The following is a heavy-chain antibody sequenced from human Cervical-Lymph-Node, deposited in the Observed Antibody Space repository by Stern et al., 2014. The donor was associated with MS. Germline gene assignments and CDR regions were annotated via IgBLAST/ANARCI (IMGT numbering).Heavy chain of an antibody. D-gene: IGHD6-19*01. J-gene: IGHJ6*02. CDR2: IGSSNTTT. CDR1: GFTFSSFG. Sequence: EVQLVESGGNSIQPGGSLRLSCAASGFTFSSFGMTWVRQAPGKGLEWVSYIGSSNTTTDYADSVKGRFIISRDNAKNSLFLQMNSLRDEDTALYYCARAGYSSGWLNYGMDVWGQGTTVTVSS. CDR3: ARAGYSSGWLNYGMDV. V-gene: IGHV3-48*02.